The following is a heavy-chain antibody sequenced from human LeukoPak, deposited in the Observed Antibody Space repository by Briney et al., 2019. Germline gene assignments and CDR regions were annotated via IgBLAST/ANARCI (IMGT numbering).Heavy chain of an antibody. CDR2: INPSGGST. Sequence: ASVKVSCKASGYTFTSYYMHWVRQAPGQGLEWMGIINPSGGSTSYAQKFQGRVTMTRDTSTSTVYMELSSLRSEDTAVYYCARGYSSGWSPGPKYFDYWGHGTLVTVSS. J-gene: IGHJ4*01. CDR3: ARGYSSGWSPGPKYFDY. CDR1: GYTFTSYY. D-gene: IGHD6-19*01. V-gene: IGHV1-46*03.